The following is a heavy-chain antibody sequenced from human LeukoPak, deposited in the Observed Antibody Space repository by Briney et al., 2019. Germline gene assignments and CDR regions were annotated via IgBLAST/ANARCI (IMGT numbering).Heavy chain of an antibody. CDR2: ISSSSSAI. CDR1: GFTFSSYS. D-gene: IGHD6-19*01. J-gene: IGHJ4*02. V-gene: IGHV3-48*04. Sequence: PGGSLRLSCAASGFTFSSYSMNWVRQAPGKGLEWVSYISSSSSAIYYADSVKGRFTISRDNAKNSLYLQMNSLRAEDTAVYYCASSETGYSSGWYWSRPARFDYWGQGTLVTVSS. CDR3: ASSETGYSSGWYWSRPARFDY.